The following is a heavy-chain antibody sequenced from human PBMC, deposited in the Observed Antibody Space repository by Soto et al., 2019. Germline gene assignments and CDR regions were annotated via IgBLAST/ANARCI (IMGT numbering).Heavy chain of an antibody. CDR1: GGTFSSYA. J-gene: IGHJ4*02. CDR3: ARGAMLTGYPLGEIDY. V-gene: IGHV1-69*01. CDR2: IIPIFGTA. D-gene: IGHD3-9*01. Sequence: QVQLVQSGAEVKKPGSSVKVSCKASGGTFSSYAIIWVRQAPGQGLEWMGGIIPIFGTANYAQKLQGRVTITADEATSTAYMELHSLRSEDTAVYYCARGAMLTGYPLGEIDYWGQGTLVTVSS.